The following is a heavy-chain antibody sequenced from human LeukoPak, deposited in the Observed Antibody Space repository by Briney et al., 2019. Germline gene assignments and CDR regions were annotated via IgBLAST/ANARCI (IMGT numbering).Heavy chain of an antibody. CDR3: ARDSSGSYRRVDY. CDR2: ISSSSSYI. J-gene: IGHJ4*02. D-gene: IGHD1-26*01. V-gene: IGHV3-21*01. CDR1: GFTFSSYS. Sequence: GGPLRLSCAASGFTFSSYSMNWVRQAPGKGLEWASSISSSSSYIYYADSVKGRFTISRDNAKNSLYLQMNSLRAEDTAVYYCARDSSGSYRRVDYWGQGTLVTVSS.